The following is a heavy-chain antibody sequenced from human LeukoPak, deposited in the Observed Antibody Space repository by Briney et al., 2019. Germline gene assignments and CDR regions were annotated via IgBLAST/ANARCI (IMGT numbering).Heavy chain of an antibody. Sequence: RASETLSLTCTVSGGSISSSSYYWGWIRQPPGKGLEWIGSIYYSGSTYYNPSLKSRVTISVDTSKNQFSLKLSSVTAADTAVYYCARLKGAGFLGAFDIWGQGTMVTVSS. CDR3: ARLKGAGFLGAFDI. CDR1: GGSISSSSYY. D-gene: IGHD1-26*01. V-gene: IGHV4-39*01. CDR2: IYYSGST. J-gene: IGHJ3*02.